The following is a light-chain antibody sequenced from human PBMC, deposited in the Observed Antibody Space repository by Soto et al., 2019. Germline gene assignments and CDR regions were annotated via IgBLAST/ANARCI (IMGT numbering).Light chain of an antibody. Sequence: IQLTQYPYSVSAAVGDRVRMTFRASHDISHYLAWYQLQPGKVPKLLIYAASTLHSGVPSRFSGSGFGTEFTLTISSLQPEDFATYYCLHHNSFPLAFGGGTKVDI. J-gene: IGKJ4*01. CDR2: AAS. CDR3: LHHNSFPLA. V-gene: IGKV1-27*01. CDR1: HDISHY.